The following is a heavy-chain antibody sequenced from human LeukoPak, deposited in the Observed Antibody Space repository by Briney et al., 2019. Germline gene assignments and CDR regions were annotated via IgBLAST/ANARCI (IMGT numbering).Heavy chain of an antibody. CDR2: INHSGST. Sequence: PSETLSLTCAVYGVSFSGYYWSWIRQPPGKGLEWIGEINHSGSTNYNPSLKSRVTISVDTSKNQSYLKLSSVIAAHTAVYYCARSRGYSYGYLNYYYGMDVWGQGTTVTVSS. CDR3: ARSRGYSYGYLNYYYGMDV. D-gene: IGHD5-18*01. CDR1: GVSFSGYY. J-gene: IGHJ6*02. V-gene: IGHV4-34*01.